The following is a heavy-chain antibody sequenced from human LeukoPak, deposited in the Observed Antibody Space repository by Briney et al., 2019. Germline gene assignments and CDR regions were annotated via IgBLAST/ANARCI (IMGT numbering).Heavy chain of an antibody. V-gene: IGHV3-7*01. D-gene: IGHD3-22*01. CDR3: AREGNGYYYDSSGYYR. Sequence: GESLRLSCAASGFTFSNSWMTWVRQAPGKGLEWVASMIGDGSEIHYVDSVKGRFTTSRDNAKNSLYLQMNSLRAEDTAVYYCAREGNGYYYDSSGYYRWGQGTLVTVSS. CDR2: MIGDGSEI. J-gene: IGHJ4*02. CDR1: GFTFSNSW.